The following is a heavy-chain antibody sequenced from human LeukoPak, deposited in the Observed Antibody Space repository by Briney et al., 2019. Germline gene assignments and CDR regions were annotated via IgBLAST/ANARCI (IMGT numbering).Heavy chain of an antibody. J-gene: IGHJ4*02. CDR2: INWNGGST. CDR3: ARLVGATTPDY. Sequence: GGSLRLSCAASGFTLDDYGMSWVRQAPGKGLEWVSGINWNGGSTGYADSVKGRFTISRDNAKNSLYLQMNSLRAEDTALYYCARLVGATTPDYWGQGTLVTVSS. V-gene: IGHV3-20*04. D-gene: IGHD1-26*01. CDR1: GFTLDDYG.